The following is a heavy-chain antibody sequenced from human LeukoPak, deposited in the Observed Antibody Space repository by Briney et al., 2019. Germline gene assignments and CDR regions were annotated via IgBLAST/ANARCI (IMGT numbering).Heavy chain of an antibody. CDR2: ISGSGGST. CDR3: AKGLSSGRYYFDY. Sequence: PGGSLRLSCAASGFTFSSYGMSWVRQAPGKGLEWVSAISGSGGSTYYADSVKGRFTISRDNSKNTLYLQMNSLRAEDTAVYYCAKGLSSGRYYFDYWGQGTLVTVSS. CDR1: GFTFSSYG. J-gene: IGHJ4*02. V-gene: IGHV3-23*01. D-gene: IGHD3-22*01.